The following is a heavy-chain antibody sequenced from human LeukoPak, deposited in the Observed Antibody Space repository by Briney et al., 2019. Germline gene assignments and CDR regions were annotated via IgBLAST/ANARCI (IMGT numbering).Heavy chain of an antibody. Sequence: AASVKVSCKASGGTFSSYAISWVRQAPGQGLEWMGRIIPIFGTANYAQKFQGRVTITADKSTSTAYMELSSLRSEDTAVYYCARDGGSNWFDPWGQGTLVTDSS. V-gene: IGHV1-69*06. CDR2: IIPIFGTA. CDR3: ARDGGSNWFDP. J-gene: IGHJ5*02. CDR1: GGTFSSYA. D-gene: IGHD2-15*01.